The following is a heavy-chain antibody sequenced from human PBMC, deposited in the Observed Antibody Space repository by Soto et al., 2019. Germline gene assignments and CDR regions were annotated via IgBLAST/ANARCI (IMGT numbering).Heavy chain of an antibody. Sequence: RGSLKISCRTSGYRFTSYWIAWVLQMPGKGLEWMGIIFPSDSDTRYSPSFQGQVTISADRSTSTVFLQWASLKASDTAVYFCARKDKSGYFNWFDPWGQGTLVTVYS. D-gene: IGHD3-22*01. CDR2: IFPSDSDT. J-gene: IGHJ5*02. CDR3: ARKDKSGYFNWFDP. CDR1: GYRFTSYW. V-gene: IGHV5-51*01.